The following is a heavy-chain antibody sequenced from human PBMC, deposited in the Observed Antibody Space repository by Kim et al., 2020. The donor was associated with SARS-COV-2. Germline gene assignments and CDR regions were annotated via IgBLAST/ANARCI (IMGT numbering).Heavy chain of an antibody. CDR2: IDPSDSYT. CDR1: GYSFTSYW. V-gene: IGHV5-10-1*01. D-gene: IGHD2-2*01. Sequence: GESLKISCKGSGYSFTSYWISWVRQMPGKGLEWMGRIDPSDSYTNYSPSFQGHVTISADKSISTAYLQWSSLKASDTAMYYCARTIYCGSASCYLASYYYYFGMDVWGQGTTVTVSS. CDR3: ARTIYCGSASCYLASYYYYFGMDV. J-gene: IGHJ6*02.